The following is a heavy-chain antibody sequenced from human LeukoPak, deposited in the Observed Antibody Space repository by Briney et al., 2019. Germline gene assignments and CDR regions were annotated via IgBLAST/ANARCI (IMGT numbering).Heavy chain of an antibody. J-gene: IGHJ6*02. Sequence: SETLSLTCTVSGGSISSYYWSWIRQPPGKGLEWIGYIYYSGSTNYNPSLKSRVTISVDTSKNQFSLKLSSVTAADTAVYYCARGLSSSWAIYYYYGMDVWGQGTTVTVSS. V-gene: IGHV4-59*01. CDR2: IYYSGST. CDR3: ARGLSSSWAIYYYYGMDV. CDR1: GGSISSYY. D-gene: IGHD6-13*01.